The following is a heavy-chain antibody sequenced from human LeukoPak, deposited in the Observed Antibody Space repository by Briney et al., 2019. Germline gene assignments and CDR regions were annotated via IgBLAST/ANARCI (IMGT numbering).Heavy chain of an antibody. J-gene: IGHJ4*02. V-gene: IGHV3-66*01. D-gene: IGHD1-7*01. CDR2: IYSGGST. CDR3: AKNWNYDY. Sequence: PGGSLRLSCAASGFTVSSNYMSWVRQASGKGLEWVSIIYSGGSTYYADSVKGRFTISRDNSNKTLYLQMNSLRAEDTAVYYCAKNWNYDYWGQGTLVTVSS. CDR1: GFTVSSNY.